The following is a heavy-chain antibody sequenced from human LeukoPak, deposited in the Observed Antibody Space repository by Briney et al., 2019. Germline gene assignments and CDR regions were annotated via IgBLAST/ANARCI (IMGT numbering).Heavy chain of an antibody. CDR2: IYYSGST. D-gene: IGHD4-17*01. CDR3: ASHTTVTNWYFDL. V-gene: IGHV4-30-4*01. Sequence: SQTLSLTCTVSGGSISSGDYYWSWIRQPPGKGLEWIGYIYYSGSTCYNPSLKSRVTISVDTSKNQFSLKLSSVTAADTAVYYCASHTTVTNWYFDLWGRGTLVTVSS. CDR1: GGSISSGDYY. J-gene: IGHJ2*01.